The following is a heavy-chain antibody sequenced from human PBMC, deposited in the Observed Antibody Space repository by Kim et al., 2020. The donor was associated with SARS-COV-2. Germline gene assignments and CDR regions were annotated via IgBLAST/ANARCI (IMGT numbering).Heavy chain of an antibody. J-gene: IGHJ4*02. CDR3: ARLAGGQWLVDY. D-gene: IGHD6-19*01. V-gene: IGHV3-11*01. Sequence: YAESGKGRFTLSSDNARNSVYLQMNSLRADDAAVYYCARLAGGQWLVDYWGQGTLVTVSS.